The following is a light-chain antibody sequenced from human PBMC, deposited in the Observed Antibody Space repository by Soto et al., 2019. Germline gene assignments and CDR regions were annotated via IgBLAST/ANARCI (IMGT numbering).Light chain of an antibody. CDR3: GTWDSGLIAVV. V-gene: IGLV1-51*01. CDR2: DNN. J-gene: IGLJ2*01. Sequence: QSVLTQPPSVSAAPGQKVTISCSGSSSNIGNNYVSSYQQLPGTAPKLLIYDNNKRPSGIPDRFSGSKSGTSATLGITGLQTGDEADYYCGTWDSGLIAVVFGGGTKLTVL. CDR1: SSNIGNNY.